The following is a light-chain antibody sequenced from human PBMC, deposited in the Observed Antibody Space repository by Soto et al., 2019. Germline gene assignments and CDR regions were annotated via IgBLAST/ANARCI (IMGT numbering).Light chain of an antibody. CDR2: TND. CDR1: ISNIGRNT. Sequence: SVLTQPHSAAVTPRQRVIISCSGGISNIGRNTVTCYQHLPGPAPRLLIYTNDQRPSGVPDRFSGSKSGTSASLAISGLQSEDEADYYCAAWDDTSSFVFGTGTKVTVL. CDR3: AAWDDTSSFV. V-gene: IGLV1-44*01. J-gene: IGLJ1*01.